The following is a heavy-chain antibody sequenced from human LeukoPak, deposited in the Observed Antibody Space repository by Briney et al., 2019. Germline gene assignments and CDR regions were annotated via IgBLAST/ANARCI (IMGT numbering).Heavy chain of an antibody. Sequence: SETLSLTCGVSGGSISGTNWWSWVRQPPGQGLEWIGEISLRGLTNYNPSLRSRLTMSLDESKNQVSLNLTSVTAADRAVYYCSRESGPFSPFGFWGQGTLVSVHS. D-gene: IGHD1-26*01. V-gene: IGHV4-4*02. CDR2: ISLRGLT. CDR3: SRESGPFSPFGF. CDR1: GGSISGTNW. J-gene: IGHJ4*02.